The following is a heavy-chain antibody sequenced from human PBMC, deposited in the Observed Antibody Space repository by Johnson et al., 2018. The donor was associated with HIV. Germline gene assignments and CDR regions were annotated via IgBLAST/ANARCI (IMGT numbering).Heavy chain of an antibody. CDR1: GFTFSSYW. CDR2: IHSDGSST. J-gene: IGHJ3*02. CDR3: SFPTGATTAFDI. D-gene: IGHD5-24*01. Sequence: MQLVQSGGGLVQPGGSLRLSCAASGFTFSSYWMHWVRQAPGTGLVWVSRIHSDGSSTSYADSVKGRFTISRDNAKNTLYLQMNSLRAEDTAVYYCSFPTGATTAFDIWGQGTMVPVSS. V-gene: IGHV3-74*01.